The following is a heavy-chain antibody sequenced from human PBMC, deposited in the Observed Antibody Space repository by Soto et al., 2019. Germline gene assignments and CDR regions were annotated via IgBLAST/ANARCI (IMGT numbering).Heavy chain of an antibody. J-gene: IGHJ3*02. D-gene: IGHD1-7*01. V-gene: IGHV5-10-1*01. CDR3: ARRAYNWNYAFDI. CDR2: IDPSDSYT. Sequence: PGESLKISCKGSGYSFTSYWISWVRQMPGKGLEWMGRIDPSDSYTNYSPSFQGHVTISADKSISTAYLQWSSLKASDTAMYYCARRAYNWNYAFDIWGQGTMVTVSS. CDR1: GYSFTSYW.